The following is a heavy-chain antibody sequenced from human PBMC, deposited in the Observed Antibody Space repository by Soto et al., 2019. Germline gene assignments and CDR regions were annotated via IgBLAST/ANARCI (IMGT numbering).Heavy chain of an antibody. D-gene: IGHD4-17*01. CDR2: ISYDGSNK. CDR3: AKDHYGDTAYYYYGMDV. Sequence: GGSLRLSCAASGFTFSSYGMHWVRQAPGKGLEWVAVISYDGSNKYYADSVKGRFTISRDNSKNTLYLQMNSLRAEDTAVYYCAKDHYGDTAYYYYGMDVWGQGTTVTVSS. CDR1: GFTFSSYG. V-gene: IGHV3-30*18. J-gene: IGHJ6*02.